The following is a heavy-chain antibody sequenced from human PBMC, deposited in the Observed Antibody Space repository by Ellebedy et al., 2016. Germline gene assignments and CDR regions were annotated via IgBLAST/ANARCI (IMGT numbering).Heavy chain of an antibody. V-gene: IGHV4-34*01. D-gene: IGHD5-12*01. Sequence: SETLSLXCAVYGGSFGDHFWSWIRRPPGRGLEWIGEVTHMGTTNYNPSLKSRVTISVDTSKKQFSLNLHSVTAADTAVYYCATHGGDSGYDFGYWGQGTLVTVSS. CDR1: GGSFGDHF. CDR3: ATHGGDSGYDFGY. CDR2: VTHMGTT. J-gene: IGHJ4*02.